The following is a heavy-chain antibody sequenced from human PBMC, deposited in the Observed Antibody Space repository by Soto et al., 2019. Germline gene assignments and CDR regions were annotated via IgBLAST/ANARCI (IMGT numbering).Heavy chain of an antibody. V-gene: IGHV4-30-4*01. CDR1: GGSISSDDHY. J-gene: IGHJ5*02. CDR3: ARQRRGGYWFAP. CDR2: IHYTGIT. Sequence: SSETLSLTCTVSGGSISSDDHYWTWIRQPPGKGLEWIGNIHYTGITKYNPSLKSRLTISVDTSKNQFSLKLTSVTAADTALYYCARQRRGGYWFAPWGQGTLVTVS.